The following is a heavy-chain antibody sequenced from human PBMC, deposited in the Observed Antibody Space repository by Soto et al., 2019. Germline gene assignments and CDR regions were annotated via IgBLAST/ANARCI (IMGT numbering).Heavy chain of an antibody. J-gene: IGHJ4*02. CDR3: ARQGGAYVSIDY. V-gene: IGHV5-51*01. CDR1: GYSFITYG. D-gene: IGHD3-16*01. Sequence: GESLSISWKCSGYSFITYGVGWVRQLPGKGLEWMAIINPADSDTRYSPSFRGHVTISADKSISTAYLQWSSLEASDTAIYYCARQGGAYVSIDYWGQGTQVTVSS. CDR2: INPADSDT.